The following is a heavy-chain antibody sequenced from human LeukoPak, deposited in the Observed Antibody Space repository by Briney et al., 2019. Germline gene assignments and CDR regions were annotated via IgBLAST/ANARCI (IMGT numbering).Heavy chain of an antibody. Sequence: PGGFLRLSCAASGFTFSSYAMSWVRQAPGKGLEWVANIKQDGSEKYYVDSVKGRFTISRDNAKNSLYLQMNSLRAEDTAAYYCPRDTAGVIVVVPAAVDYWGQGTLVTVSS. V-gene: IGHV3-7*01. D-gene: IGHD2-2*01. CDR2: IKQDGSEK. J-gene: IGHJ4*02. CDR1: GFTFSSYA. CDR3: PRDTAGVIVVVPAAVDY.